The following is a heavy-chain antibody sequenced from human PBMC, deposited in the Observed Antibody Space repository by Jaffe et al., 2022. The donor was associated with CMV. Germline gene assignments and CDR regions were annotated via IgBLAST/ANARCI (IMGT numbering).Heavy chain of an antibody. J-gene: IGHJ5*02. CDR3: ARTYCTNGVCSAWFDP. CDR2: IYYSGST. D-gene: IGHD2-8*01. Sequence: QLQLQESGPGLVKPSETLSLTCTVSGGSISSSSYYWGWIRQPPGKGLEWIGSIYYSGSTYYNPSLKSRVTISVDTSKNQFSLKLSSVTAADTAVYYCARTYCTNGVCSAWFDPWGQGTLVTVSS. CDR1: GGSISSSSYY. V-gene: IGHV4-39*01.